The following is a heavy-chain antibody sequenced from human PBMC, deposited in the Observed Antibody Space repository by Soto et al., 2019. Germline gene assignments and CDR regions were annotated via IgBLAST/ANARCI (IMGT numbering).Heavy chain of an antibody. J-gene: IGHJ6*02. CDR3: ASGRANWNYMRYYYYGMDV. CDR2: IYYSGST. V-gene: IGHV4-39*01. Sequence: PAETLSLTCTVSGGSISSSSYYWGWIRQPPGKGLEWIGSIYYSGSTYYNPSLKSRVTISVDTSKNQFSLKLSSVTAADTAVYYCASGRANWNYMRYYYYGMDVWGQGTTVPVSS. D-gene: IGHD1-7*01. CDR1: GGSISSSSYY.